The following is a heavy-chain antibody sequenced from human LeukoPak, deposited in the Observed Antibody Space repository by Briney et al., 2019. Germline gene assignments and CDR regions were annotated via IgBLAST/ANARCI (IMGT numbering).Heavy chain of an antibody. Sequence: GGSRRLACAASGFIFGSYAMSWVRPAPGKGLEWVSAISGSGGSTYHADSVKGRFTISRDNSKNTLYLQRNSLRAQGTSVYYCAKEGQLLWFGELSGFDYWGQGTLVTVSS. V-gene: IGHV3-23*01. CDR1: GFIFGSYA. CDR2: ISGSGGST. CDR3: AKEGQLLWFGELSGFDY. J-gene: IGHJ4*02. D-gene: IGHD3-10*01.